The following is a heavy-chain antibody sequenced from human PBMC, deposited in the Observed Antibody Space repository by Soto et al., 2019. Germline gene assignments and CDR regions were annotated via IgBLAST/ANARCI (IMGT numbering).Heavy chain of an antibody. Sequence: GGSLRLSCAASGFTFSSYSMNWVRQAPGKGLEWVSYISSSSSTIYYADSVKGRFTISRDNAKNSLYLQMNSLRDEDTAVYYCAREGEDSSGYYYYYYGMDVWGQGTKVSVSS. CDR2: ISSSSSTI. D-gene: IGHD3-22*01. J-gene: IGHJ6*02. CDR1: GFTFSSYS. V-gene: IGHV3-48*02. CDR3: AREGEDSSGYYYYYYGMDV.